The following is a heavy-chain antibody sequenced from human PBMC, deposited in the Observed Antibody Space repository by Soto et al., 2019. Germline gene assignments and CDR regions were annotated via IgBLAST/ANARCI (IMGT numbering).Heavy chain of an antibody. CDR2: IIPILGIA. D-gene: IGHD4-17*01. J-gene: IGHJ4*02. V-gene: IGHV1-69*02. CDR3: ARSADDYGDYRQDY. CDR1: GGTFSSYT. Sequence: ASVKVSCKASGGTFSSYTISWVRQAPGQGLEWMGRIIPILGIANYAQKFQGRVTITADKSTSTAYMELSSLGSEDTAVYYCARSADDYGDYRQDYWGQGTLVTVSS.